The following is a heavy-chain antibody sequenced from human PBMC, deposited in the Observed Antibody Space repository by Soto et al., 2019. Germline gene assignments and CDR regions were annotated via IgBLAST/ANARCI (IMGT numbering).Heavy chain of an antibody. CDR1: GDSISSSNHF. V-gene: IGHV4-39*01. Sequence: SETLSLTCTVSGDSISSSNHFWGWIRQPPGKGLEWIGTIFYSGSTYYNPSLKSRVTISVDTSKNQFSLKLTSVTAADTALYYCARRYGWLYFDYWGQGSLVTVSS. CDR3: ARRYGWLYFDY. D-gene: IGHD3-10*01. CDR2: IFYSGST. J-gene: IGHJ4*02.